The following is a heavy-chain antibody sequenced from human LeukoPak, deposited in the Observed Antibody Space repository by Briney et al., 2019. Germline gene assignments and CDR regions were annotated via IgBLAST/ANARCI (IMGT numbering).Heavy chain of an antibody. J-gene: IGHJ4*02. V-gene: IGHV3-23*01. CDR1: GFTFSSYA. D-gene: IGHD3-16*01. CDR2: ISISVASA. CDR3: ANGGGSNSFDY. Sequence: PGGSLRLSCAASGFTFSSYAMSWVRQAPGKGLEWVSAISISVASAYYADSVKGRFTISRDNSKNTLYLQMNSLRAEDTAVYYCANGGGSNSFDYWGQGTLVTVSS.